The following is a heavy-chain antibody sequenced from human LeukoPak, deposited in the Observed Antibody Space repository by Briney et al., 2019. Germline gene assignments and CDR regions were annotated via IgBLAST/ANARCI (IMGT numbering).Heavy chain of an antibody. D-gene: IGHD6-13*01. Sequence: PGGSLRLSCAASVFSFTTYAMHWVRQAPGRGLEYVSAVSTDGGGTYYANSVKGRFTISRDNSKNTLYLQMGSLRVEDMAVYYCARYSSGSCYDYWGQGTLVTVSS. CDR3: ARYSSGSCYDY. CDR2: VSTDGGGT. V-gene: IGHV3-64*01. J-gene: IGHJ4*02. CDR1: VFSFTTYA.